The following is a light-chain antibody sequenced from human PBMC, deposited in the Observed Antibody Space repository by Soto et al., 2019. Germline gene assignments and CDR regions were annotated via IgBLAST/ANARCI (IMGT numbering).Light chain of an antibody. J-gene: IGKJ1*01. V-gene: IGKV4-1*01. CDR2: WAS. CDR1: QSVLHSSINQNY. Sequence: DIVMTQSPDSLAVSLGERATINCKSSQSVLHSSINQNYLAWYQQKPGQPPKLLIYWASTRESGVPDRFSGSGSGTDFTLPINSLQDEDVAVYYCHQYYTAPRTFGQGTRVEIK. CDR3: HQYYTAPRT.